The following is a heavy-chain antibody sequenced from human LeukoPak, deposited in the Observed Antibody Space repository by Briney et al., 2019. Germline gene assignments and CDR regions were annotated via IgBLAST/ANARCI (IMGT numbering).Heavy chain of an antibody. CDR3: ARHSSSWEFDQ. D-gene: IGHD6-13*01. CDR1: GFTFSSYW. J-gene: IGHJ4*02. Sequence: PGGSPRLTCAASGFTFSSYWMSWVRQAPGKGLEWVANIWQDGSEKYYVDSAKGRFTISRDNAKNSLYLQMNSLRAEDTAAYYCARHSSSWEFDQWGQGTLVIVSS. CDR2: IWQDGSEK. V-gene: IGHV3-7*04.